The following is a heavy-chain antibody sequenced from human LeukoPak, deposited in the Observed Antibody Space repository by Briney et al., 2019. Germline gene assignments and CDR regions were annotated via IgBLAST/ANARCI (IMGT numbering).Heavy chain of an antibody. CDR2: IRYEGSNK. D-gene: IGHD5-12*01. CDR1: GFTFSSYG. V-gene: IGHV3-30*02. J-gene: IGHJ5*02. Sequence: GGSLRLSCAASGFTFSSYGMHWVRQAPGKGLEWVAVIRYEGSNKYYADSVKGRFTISRDNSKNTLYLQMNSLRAEDTAVYYCAKASSGYDEYNWFDPWGQGTLVTVSS. CDR3: AKASSGYDEYNWFDP.